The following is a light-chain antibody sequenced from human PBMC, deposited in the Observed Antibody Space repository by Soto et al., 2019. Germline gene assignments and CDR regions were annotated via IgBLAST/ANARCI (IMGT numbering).Light chain of an antibody. J-gene: IGLJ1*01. V-gene: IGLV1-44*01. CDR3: AAWDDSLNAFV. CDR1: SSNIGGNT. Sequence: QSVLTQPPSASGTPGQRVTISCSGSSSNIGGNTVNWYQQLPGTAPKLLIYGTDQRPSGVPDRFSGSKSGTSASLAISGLQSEDEADYYCAAWDDSLNAFVFGTGTKLTVL. CDR2: GTD.